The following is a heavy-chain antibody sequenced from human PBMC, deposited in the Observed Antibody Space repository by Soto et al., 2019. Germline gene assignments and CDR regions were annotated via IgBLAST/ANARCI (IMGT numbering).Heavy chain of an antibody. Sequence: SETLSLTCTVSGGSISSYYWSWIRQPAGKGLEWIGRIYTSGSTNYNPSLKSRVTMSVDTSKNQFSLKLSSVTAADTAVYYCAIDRIEAAGQYYYYYYGMDVWGQGTTVTVSS. J-gene: IGHJ6*02. D-gene: IGHD6-13*01. CDR2: IYTSGST. CDR1: GGSISSYY. V-gene: IGHV4-4*07. CDR3: AIDRIEAAGQYYYYYYGMDV.